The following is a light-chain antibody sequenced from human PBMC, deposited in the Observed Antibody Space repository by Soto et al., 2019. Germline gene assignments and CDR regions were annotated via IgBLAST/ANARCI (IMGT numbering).Light chain of an antibody. J-gene: IGKJ1*01. CDR3: QQYNSCSWT. Sequence: DIQMTQSPSTLSASVGDRVTITCRASQIISSWLAWYQQKPGKAPKLLIYDASILESGVPSRFSGSGSGTEFTLTISSLQPDDFATYYCQQYNSCSWTFGQGTKVEIK. CDR2: DAS. V-gene: IGKV1-5*01. CDR1: QIISSW.